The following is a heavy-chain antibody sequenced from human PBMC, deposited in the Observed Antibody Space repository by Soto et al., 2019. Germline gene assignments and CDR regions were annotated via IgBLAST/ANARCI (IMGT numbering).Heavy chain of an antibody. CDR3: TLGTVTPMLNYYYYYMDV. Sequence: GGSLRLSCAASGFTFSNAWMSWVRQAPGKGLEWVGRIKSKTEGGTTDYAAPVKGRFTISRDDSKNTLYLQMNSLKTEDTAVYYCTLGTVTPMLNYYYYYMDVWGKGTTVTVSS. CDR1: GFTFSNAW. J-gene: IGHJ6*03. D-gene: IGHD4-17*01. CDR2: IKSKTEGGTT. V-gene: IGHV3-15*01.